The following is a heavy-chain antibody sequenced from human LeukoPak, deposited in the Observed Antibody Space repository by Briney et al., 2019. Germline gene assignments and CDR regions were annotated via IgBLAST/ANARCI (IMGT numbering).Heavy chain of an antibody. J-gene: IGHJ3*02. Sequence: SETLSLTCAVYGGSFSGYYWSWIRQPPGKGLEWIGSIYHSGSTYYNPSLKSRVTISVDTSKNQFSLKLSSVTAADTAVYYCARVPGYSSSWLDAFDIWGQGTLVTVSS. CDR3: ARVPGYSSSWLDAFDI. V-gene: IGHV4-34*01. D-gene: IGHD6-13*01. CDR2: IYHSGST. CDR1: GGSFSGYY.